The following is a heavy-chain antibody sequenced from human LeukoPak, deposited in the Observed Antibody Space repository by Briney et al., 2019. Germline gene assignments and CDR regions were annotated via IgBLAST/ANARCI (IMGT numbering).Heavy chain of an antibody. CDR2: IYYSGTT. CDR3: AKGAGGFSYYNWFDP. Sequence: SETLSLTCGVSNASFRGYNWSWIRQFPGKGLEWIGSIYYSGTTHYNPSLESRVTISVDTSKNQFSLKLASVTAADTAIYYCAKGAGGFSYYNWFDPWGQGTLVTVSS. CDR1: NASFRGYN. D-gene: IGHD5-18*01. J-gene: IGHJ5*02. V-gene: IGHV4-34*01.